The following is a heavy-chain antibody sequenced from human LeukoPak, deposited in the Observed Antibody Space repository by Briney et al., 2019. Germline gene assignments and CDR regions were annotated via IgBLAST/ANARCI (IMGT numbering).Heavy chain of an antibody. CDR2: ISGSGGST. CDR3: AKDLGRVIASGPVDY. CDR1: GFTFSSYA. Sequence: GGSLRLSCAASGFTFSSYAMSWVRQAPGKGLERVSAISGSGGSTYYADSVKGRFTISRDNSKNTLYLQMNSLRAEDTAVYYCAKDLGRVIASGPVDYWGQGTLVTVSS. J-gene: IGHJ4*02. D-gene: IGHD2-21*01. V-gene: IGHV3-23*01.